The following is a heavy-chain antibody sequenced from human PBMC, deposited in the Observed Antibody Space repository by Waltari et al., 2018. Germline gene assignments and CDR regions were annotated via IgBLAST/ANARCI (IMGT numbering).Heavy chain of an antibody. D-gene: IGHD6-13*01. J-gene: IGHJ6*03. Sequence: QVQLQQWGAGLLKPSETLSLTCAVYGGSFSGYYWSGIRQPPGKGLEWIGEINQSGSTNYNPSLKSRVTISVDTSKNQFSLKLSSVTAADTAVYYCARGLRAAVKHYYYYMDVWGKGTTVTVSS. V-gene: IGHV4-34*01. CDR2: INQSGST. CDR1: GGSFSGYY. CDR3: ARGLRAAVKHYYYYMDV.